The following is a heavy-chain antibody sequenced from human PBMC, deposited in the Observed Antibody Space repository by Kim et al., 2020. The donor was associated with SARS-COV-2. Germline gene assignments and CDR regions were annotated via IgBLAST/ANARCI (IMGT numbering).Heavy chain of an antibody. CDR1: GGSISSYY. Sequence: SETLSLTCTVSGGSISSYYWSWIRQPPGKGLEWIGHIYYSGSTNYNPSLKSRVTISVDTSKNQFSLKLTSVTAADTAVYYCARQGHGDYVDYWGQGTLVTVSS. V-gene: IGHV4-59*08. J-gene: IGHJ4*02. D-gene: IGHD4-17*01. CDR2: IYYSGST. CDR3: ARQGHGDYVDY.